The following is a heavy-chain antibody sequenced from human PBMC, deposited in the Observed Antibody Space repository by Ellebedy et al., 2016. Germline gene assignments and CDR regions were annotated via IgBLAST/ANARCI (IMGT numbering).Heavy chain of an antibody. CDR3: ARGDDYSNFVS. Sequence: GESLKISXAASGFTFSRYGMHWVRQATGTGLEWVAIISYDGSDKYYADSVKGRFTISRDNAKNTLYLQMNSLRAEDTAVYYCARGDDYSNFVSWGQGTLVTVSS. D-gene: IGHD4-11*01. J-gene: IGHJ5*02. V-gene: IGHV3-30*03. CDR1: GFTFSRYG. CDR2: ISYDGSDK.